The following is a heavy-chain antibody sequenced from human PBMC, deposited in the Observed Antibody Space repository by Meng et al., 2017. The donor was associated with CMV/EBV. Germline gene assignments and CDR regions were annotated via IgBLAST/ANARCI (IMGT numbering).Heavy chain of an antibody. CDR1: GFTFSNYA. CDR2: ISSSGGTT. Sequence: GGSLRLSCAASGFTFSNYAMSWVRQAPGKGLEWVAGISSSGGTTHHADSVKDRFTISRDNSINTLYLQMSSLRPDDTAVFYCAKALCSTTTCTFDYWGQGILVIVSS. D-gene: IGHD2-2*01. J-gene: IGHJ4*02. V-gene: IGHV3-23*01. CDR3: AKALCSTTTCTFDY.